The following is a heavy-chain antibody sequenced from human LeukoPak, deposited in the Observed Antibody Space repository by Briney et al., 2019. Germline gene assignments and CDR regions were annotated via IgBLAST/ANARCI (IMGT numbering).Heavy chain of an antibody. D-gene: IGHD3-10*01. V-gene: IGHV3-15*01. J-gene: IGHJ6*02. CDR1: GFTFSNAW. CDR3: TTGATGHYGVDV. CDR2: IKSETDGGTI. Sequence: RTGGSLILSCAASGFTFSNAWMSWVRQAPGEGLEWVGRIKSETDGGTIDYAAPVKGRFTISRDDSKNTLYLQMNTLKTEDTAVYYCTTGATGHYGVDVWGQGTTVTVSS.